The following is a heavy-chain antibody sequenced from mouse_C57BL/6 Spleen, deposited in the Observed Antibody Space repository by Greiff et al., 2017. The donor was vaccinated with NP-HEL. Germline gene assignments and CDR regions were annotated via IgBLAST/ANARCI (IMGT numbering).Heavy chain of an antibody. CDR1: GFTFSDYY. Sequence: EVMLVESEGGLVQPGSSMKLSCTASGFTFSDYYMAWVRQVPDKGLEWVANINYDGSSTYYLDSLKSRFIISRDNAKNILYLQMSSLKSEDTATYYCARIFIRGWYFDVWGTGTTVTVSS. D-gene: IGHD1-1*01. J-gene: IGHJ1*03. V-gene: IGHV5-16*01. CDR3: ARIFIRGWYFDV. CDR2: INYDGSST.